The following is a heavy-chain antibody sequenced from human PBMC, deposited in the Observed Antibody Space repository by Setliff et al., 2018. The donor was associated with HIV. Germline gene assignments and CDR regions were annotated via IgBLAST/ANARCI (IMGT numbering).Heavy chain of an antibody. CDR2: VDPKNGKT. Sequence: ASVKDSCKASGYTFTDYYMHWVQQAPGKGLEWMGRVDPKNGKTLYAENLRGRITITADTSTDTAYMELNSLRSEDTAMYYCATLDYYGSQTYNLALHYWGQGALVTVSS. CDR1: GYTFTDYY. D-gene: IGHD3-10*01. J-gene: IGHJ4*02. CDR3: ATLDYYGSQTYNLALHY. V-gene: IGHV1-69-2*01.